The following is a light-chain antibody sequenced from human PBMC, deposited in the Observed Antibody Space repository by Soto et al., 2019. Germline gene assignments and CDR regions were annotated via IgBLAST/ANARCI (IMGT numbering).Light chain of an antibody. Sequence: EIGLTQSPGTLSLSQGESATLSCRASQSVGNNYLAWYQQKPGQAPRLLIYGAPSRATGIPDRFSGSGSGTDFTLTISRLETEDFAVFYCQQYGTSEIIFGQGTRLEIK. CDR3: QQYGTSEII. CDR2: GAP. J-gene: IGKJ5*01. V-gene: IGKV3-20*01. CDR1: QSVGNNY.